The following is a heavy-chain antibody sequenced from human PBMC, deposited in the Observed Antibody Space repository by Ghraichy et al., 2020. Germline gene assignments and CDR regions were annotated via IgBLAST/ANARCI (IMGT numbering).Heavy chain of an antibody. CDR1: GGSISSYY. D-gene: IGHD5-24*01. J-gene: IGHJ4*02. Sequence: GSLRLSCTVSGGSISSYYWSWIRQPPGKGLEWIGYIYYSGSTNYNPSLKSRVTISVDTSKNQFSLKLSSVTAADTAVYYCAREGRDGYNLGYWGQGTLVTVSS. CDR2: IYYSGST. V-gene: IGHV4-59*01. CDR3: AREGRDGYNLGY.